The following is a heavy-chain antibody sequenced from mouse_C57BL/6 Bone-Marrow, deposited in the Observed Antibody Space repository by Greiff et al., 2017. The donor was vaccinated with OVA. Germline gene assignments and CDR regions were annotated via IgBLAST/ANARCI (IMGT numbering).Heavy chain of an antibody. V-gene: IGHV1-50*01. CDR1: GYTFTSYW. CDR3: ARDSSGYLDY. Sequence: VQLQQPGAELVKPGASVKLSCKASGYTFTSYWMPWVKQRPGQGLELIGEIDPSDSYTNYTQKFKGKATFTVDTSSRTAYMQLSSLTSEDSAVYYWARDSSGYLDYWGQGTTLTVSS. D-gene: IGHD3-2*02. J-gene: IGHJ2*01. CDR2: IDPSDSYT.